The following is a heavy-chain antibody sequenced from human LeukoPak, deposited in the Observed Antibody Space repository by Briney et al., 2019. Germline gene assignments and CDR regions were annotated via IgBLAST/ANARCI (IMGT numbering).Heavy chain of an antibody. Sequence: SETLSLTRGVSGGSISSTNWWTWLRQPPGEGLEWIGEVHLSGRTNYNPSLESRVTMSVDMSENHISLKLTSVTAADTAVYYCAREGGPYRPLDYSGQGTLVTVSS. CDR2: VHLSGRT. J-gene: IGHJ4*02. V-gene: IGHV4-4*02. CDR1: GGSISSTNW. CDR3: AREGGPYRPLDY.